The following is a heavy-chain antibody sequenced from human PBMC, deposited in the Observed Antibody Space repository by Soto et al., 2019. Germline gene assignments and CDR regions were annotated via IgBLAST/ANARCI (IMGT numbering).Heavy chain of an antibody. CDR3: ARHGGSSWYSYYYGMDV. V-gene: IGHV4-39*01. CDR1: GGSISSSSYY. J-gene: IGHJ6*02. CDR2: IYYSGST. D-gene: IGHD6-13*01. Sequence: QLQLQESGPGLVKPSETLSLTCTVSGGSISSSSYYWGWIRQPPGKGLEWIGSIYYSGSTYYNPSLKSRVTIPVDTSKNQFSLKLSSVTAADTAVYYCARHGGSSWYSYYYGMDVWGQGTTVTVSS.